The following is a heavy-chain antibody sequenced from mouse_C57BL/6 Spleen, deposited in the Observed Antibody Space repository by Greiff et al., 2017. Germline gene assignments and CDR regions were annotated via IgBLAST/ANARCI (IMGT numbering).Heavy chain of an antibody. V-gene: IGHV5-9-1*02. J-gene: IGHJ2*01. CDR3: TRVAYYSNYVDY. CDR2: ISSGGDYI. CDR1: GFTFSSYA. D-gene: IGHD2-5*01. Sequence: EVKLVESGEGLVKPGGSLKLSCAASGFTFSSYAMSWVRQTPEKRLEWVAYISSGGDYIYYADTVKGRFTISRDNARNTLYLQMSSLKSEDTAMYYCTRVAYYSNYVDYWGQGTTLTVSS.